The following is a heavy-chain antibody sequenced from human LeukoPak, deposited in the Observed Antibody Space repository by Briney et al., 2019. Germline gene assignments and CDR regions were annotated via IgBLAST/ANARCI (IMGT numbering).Heavy chain of an antibody. V-gene: IGHV7-4-1*02. J-gene: IGHJ4*02. CDR3: ARVPYSSGWYDFDY. CDR2: INTNTGNP. Sequence: ASVKVSCKASGYTFTSYAMNWVRQAPGQGLEWMGWINTNTGNPTYAQGFTGRFVFSLDTSVSTAYLQISSLKAEDTAVYYCARVPYSSGWYDFDYWGQGTLVTVSS. CDR1: GYTFTSYA. D-gene: IGHD6-19*01.